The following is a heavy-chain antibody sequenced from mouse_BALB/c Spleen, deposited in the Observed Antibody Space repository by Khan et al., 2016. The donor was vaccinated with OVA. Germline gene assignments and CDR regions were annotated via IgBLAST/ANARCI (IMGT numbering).Heavy chain of an antibody. J-gene: IGHJ3*01. CDR2: LNSDGYYT. D-gene: IGHD4-1*01. CDR3: ASHLTGSFAY. Sequence: EVELVESGGDLVKPGGSLRLSCASSGFTFSTYGMSWVSPFPDTRLGWVATLNSDGYYTYYSDTVKGRFTISRNNAENTLYQEMSSRKSEDTAIDYCASHLTGSFAYGGQGTLVTV. CDR1: GFTFSTYG. V-gene: IGHV5-6*01.